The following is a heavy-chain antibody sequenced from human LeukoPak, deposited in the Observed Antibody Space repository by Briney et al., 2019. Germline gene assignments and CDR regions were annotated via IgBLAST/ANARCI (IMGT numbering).Heavy chain of an antibody. Sequence: ASVKVSCKASGYTFTSYDINWVRQATGQGLEWMGWTNPNSGNTGYAQKFQGRVTMTRNTSISTAYMELSSLRSEDTAVYYCARGYYGSGSYFLDFDYWGQGTLVTVSS. CDR2: TNPNSGNT. D-gene: IGHD3-10*01. J-gene: IGHJ4*02. V-gene: IGHV1-8*01. CDR3: ARGYYGSGSYFLDFDY. CDR1: GYTFTSYD.